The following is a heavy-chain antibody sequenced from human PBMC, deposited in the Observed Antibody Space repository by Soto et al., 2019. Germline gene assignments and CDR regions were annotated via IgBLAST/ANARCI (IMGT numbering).Heavy chain of an antibody. J-gene: IGHJ6*02. CDR2: IYTRDSDT. V-gene: IGHV5-51*01. D-gene: IGHD6-19*01. Sequence: AEGMKISCKGSGNSSTSYWNGWMRPMAGKGLEWMGIIYTRDSDTRYSPSFQGQVTISADKSISTAYLQWSSLKASDTAMYYYTRFSLHRGWSNIGRMAVPGQG. CDR1: GNSSTSYW. CDR3: TRFSLHRGWSNIGRMAV.